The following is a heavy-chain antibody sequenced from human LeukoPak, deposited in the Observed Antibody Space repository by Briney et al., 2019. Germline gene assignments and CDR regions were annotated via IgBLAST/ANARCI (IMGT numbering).Heavy chain of an antibody. D-gene: IGHD2-2*01. J-gene: IGHJ6*03. Sequence: GGSLRLSCAASGFTFSSYGMHWVRQAPGKGLEWVAFIRYDGSNKYYADSVKGRFTISRDNSKNTLYLQMNSLRAEDTAVYYCAKARYCSSTSCPTRSYYYYMDVWGKGTTVTVSS. CDR1: GFTFSSYG. CDR3: AKARYCSSTSCPTRSYYYYMDV. CDR2: IRYDGSNK. V-gene: IGHV3-30*02.